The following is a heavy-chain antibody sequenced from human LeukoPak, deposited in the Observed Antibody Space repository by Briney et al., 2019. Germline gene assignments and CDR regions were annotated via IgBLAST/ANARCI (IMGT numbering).Heavy chain of an antibody. CDR1: GGTFSSYA. CDR2: IIPILGIA. Sequence: SVKVPCKASGGTFSSYAISWVRQAPGQGLEWMGRIIPILGIANYAQKFQGRVTITADKSTSTAYMELSSLRSEDTAVYYCATSNTVSGYYGMDVWGQGTTVTVSS. CDR3: ATSNTVSGYYGMDV. J-gene: IGHJ6*02. V-gene: IGHV1-69*04. D-gene: IGHD4-4*01.